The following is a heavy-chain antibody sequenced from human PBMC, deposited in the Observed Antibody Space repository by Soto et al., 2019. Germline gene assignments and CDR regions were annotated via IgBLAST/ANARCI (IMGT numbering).Heavy chain of an antibody. J-gene: IGHJ4*02. CDR1: GASIITDNW. D-gene: IGHD3-10*01. Sequence: QVQLQGSGPGLVRPSGTLSLTCALSGASIITDNWWSWVRRPPGKGLEWIGEIYHSGNTNFNPSVKSRVTISVDTSKNQFSLTVSSVTAADTAIYYCARASASSKLRGVVINWGQGTLVTVSS. CDR2: IYHSGNT. CDR3: ARASASSKLRGVVIN. V-gene: IGHV4-4*02.